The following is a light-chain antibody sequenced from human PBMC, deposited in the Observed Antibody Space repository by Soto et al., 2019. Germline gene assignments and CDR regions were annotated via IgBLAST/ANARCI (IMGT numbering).Light chain of an antibody. V-gene: IGLV2-11*01. Sequence: QSVLTQPRSVSGSPGQSVTISCTGTSSDFGGYNYVSWYQQHPGKAPKLMIYDVSKRPSGVPDRFSGSKSGNTASLTISGLQAEEEADYYCCSYAGSYNLYVFGTGTKVTVL. CDR2: DVS. CDR3: CSYAGSYNLYV. CDR1: SSDFGGYNY. J-gene: IGLJ1*01.